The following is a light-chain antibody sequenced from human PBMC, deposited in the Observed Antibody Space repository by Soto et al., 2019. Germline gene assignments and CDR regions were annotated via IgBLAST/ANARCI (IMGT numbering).Light chain of an antibody. J-gene: IGLJ1*01. V-gene: IGLV2-14*03. CDR2: DVS. CDR1: SSDVGGYNS. CDR3: SSYTTSSTPHYV. Sequence: QSALTQPASVSGSPGQSITISCTGTSSDVGGYNSVSWYQHHPGKAPKLMIFDVSERPSGVSSRFSGSKSGNTASLTISGLQAEDEADYCCSSYTTSSTPHYVFGPGTKVTVL.